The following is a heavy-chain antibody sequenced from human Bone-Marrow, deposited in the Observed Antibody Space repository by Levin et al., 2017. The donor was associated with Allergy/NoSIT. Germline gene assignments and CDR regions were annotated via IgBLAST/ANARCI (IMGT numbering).Heavy chain of an antibody. J-gene: IGHJ4*02. Sequence: SETLSLTCTVSGASMSTTNYYWTWLRQPPGRGLQWLGSIYHTGNVYYNPPLRSRVTLFVDSSKNHFSLTVDSMTAADTAVYYCAKPRLGSGWAWDFDSWGEGHLVTVSS. D-gene: IGHD6-19*01. CDR2: IYHTGNV. CDR3: AKPRLGSGWAWDFDS. CDR1: GASMSTTNYY. V-gene: IGHV4-39*01.